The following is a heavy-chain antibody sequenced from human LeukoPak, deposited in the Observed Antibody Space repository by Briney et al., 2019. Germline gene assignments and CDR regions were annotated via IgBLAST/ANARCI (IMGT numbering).Heavy chain of an antibody. D-gene: IGHD6-19*01. J-gene: IGHJ6*03. CDR3: ARVGTAVAGTYYMDV. Sequence: GGSLRLSCAASGFIVNSYTMSWVRQAPGKGLAWVSLIYSDGVTQYADSVKGRFTISRDNSKNTLYLQMNSLRAEDTALYYCARVGTAVAGTYYMDVWGKGTTVTVSS. CDR2: IYSDGVT. CDR1: GFIVNSYT. V-gene: IGHV3-53*01.